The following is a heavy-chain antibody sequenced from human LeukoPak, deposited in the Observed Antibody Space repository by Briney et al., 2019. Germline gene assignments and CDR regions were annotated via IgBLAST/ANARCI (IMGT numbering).Heavy chain of an antibody. CDR2: IYHGGTT. J-gene: IGHJ4*02. D-gene: IGHD3-9*01. CDR1: GASTTSSDYY. V-gene: IGHV4-30-2*01. Sequence: PSETLALTCTVSGASTTSSDYYWSWIRQPPGKGLECIGYIYHGGTTNYNPSLRSRVTISVDGSTNQFSLRLRSVTAADTAVYYCARGGYGTTGYYSPLDYWGQGNLVTVSS. CDR3: ARGGYGTTGYYSPLDY.